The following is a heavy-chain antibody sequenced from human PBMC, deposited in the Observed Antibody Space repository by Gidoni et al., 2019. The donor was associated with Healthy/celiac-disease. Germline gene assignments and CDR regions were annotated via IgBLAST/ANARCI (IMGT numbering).Heavy chain of an antibody. Sequence: QVQLVESGGGVVQPGRSLRLSFAASGFTFSSYGMHWVRQAPGKGLEWVAVISYDGSNKYYADSVKGRFTISRDNSKNTLYLQMNSLRAEDTAVYYCAKFSEPFDYWGQGTLVTVSS. D-gene: IGHD6-25*01. CDR3: AKFSEPFDY. CDR2: ISYDGSNK. CDR1: GFTFSSYG. J-gene: IGHJ4*02. V-gene: IGHV3-30*18.